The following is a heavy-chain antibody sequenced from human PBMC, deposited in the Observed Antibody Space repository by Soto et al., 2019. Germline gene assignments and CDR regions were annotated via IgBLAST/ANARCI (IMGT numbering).Heavy chain of an antibody. CDR1: GGSISSGGYS. CDR3: ASTISSTWSRGFDY. Sequence: PSETLSLTXAVSGGSISSGGYSWSWIRQPPGKGLEWIGYIYHSGSTYYNPSLKSRVTISVDRSKNQFSLKLNSVTAADTAVYYCASTISSTWSRGFDYWGQGTLVTSPQ. J-gene: IGHJ4*02. V-gene: IGHV4-30-2*01. D-gene: IGHD6-13*01. CDR2: IYHSGST.